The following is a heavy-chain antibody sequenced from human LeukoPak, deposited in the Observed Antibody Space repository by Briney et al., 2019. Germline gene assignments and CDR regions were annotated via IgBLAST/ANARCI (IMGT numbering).Heavy chain of an antibody. Sequence: GGSLRLSCAAPGLRFDDYGMNWVRQAPGKGLGWVATISDSGGSTYYAGAVKGRFTITRDNSKDTLYAQMSSLRAEDAAVYYCAKSHSVAQRGYFDYWGQGTLVTVSS. CDR2: ISDSGGST. CDR3: AKSHSVAQRGYFDY. D-gene: IGHD2-15*01. V-gene: IGHV3-23*01. CDR1: GLRFDDYG. J-gene: IGHJ4*02.